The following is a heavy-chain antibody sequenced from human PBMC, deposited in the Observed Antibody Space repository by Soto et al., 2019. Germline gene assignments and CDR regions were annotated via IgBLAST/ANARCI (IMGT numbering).Heavy chain of an antibody. Sequence: GWSLRLSCVASGFTFSSYSMHWVRQAPGKGLEWVAVISYDGRNKYYADSVKGRFTISRDNSKNTLNLQMNSLRTEDTAVYYCVRDALGRPYNWFEPWGQGTLVTVSS. V-gene: IGHV3-30*04. J-gene: IGHJ5*02. CDR2: ISYDGRNK. CDR3: VRDALGRPYNWFEP. CDR1: GFTFSSYS.